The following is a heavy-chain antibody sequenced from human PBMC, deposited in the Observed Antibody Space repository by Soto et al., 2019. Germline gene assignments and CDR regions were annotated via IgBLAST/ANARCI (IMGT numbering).Heavy chain of an antibody. V-gene: IGHV3-23*01. CDR1: GFTFSSYA. J-gene: IGHJ4*02. CDR2: ISGSGGST. Sequence: TGGSLRLSCAASGFTFSSYAMSWVRQAPGKGLEWVSAISGSGGSTYYADSVKGRFTISRDNSKNTLYLQMNSLRAEDTAVYYCAKIHPNLESHYGDSIDYWGQGTLVTVYS. D-gene: IGHD4-17*01. CDR3: AKIHPNLESHYGDSIDY.